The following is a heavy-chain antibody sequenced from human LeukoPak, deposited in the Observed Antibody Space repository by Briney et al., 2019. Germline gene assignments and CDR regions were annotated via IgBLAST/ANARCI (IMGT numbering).Heavy chain of an antibody. D-gene: IGHD5-18*01. Sequence: GGSLRLSCAASGFTFSSYSMNWVRQAPGKGLEWVSYISSSSSTIYYADSVKGRFTISRDNAKNSLYLQMNSLRDEDTAVYYCAGDATMVTMHYYYYGMDVWGQGTTVTVSS. CDR3: AGDATMVTMHYYYYGMDV. V-gene: IGHV3-48*02. CDR1: GFTFSSYS. CDR2: ISSSSSTI. J-gene: IGHJ6*02.